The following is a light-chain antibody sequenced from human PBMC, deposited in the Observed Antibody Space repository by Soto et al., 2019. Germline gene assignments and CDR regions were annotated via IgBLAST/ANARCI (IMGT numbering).Light chain of an antibody. CDR2: GAS. CDR3: QQYNNWPPIT. J-gene: IGKJ5*01. CDR1: QNIGTY. V-gene: IGKV3-15*01. Sequence: ETVLTQSPASLSLSPGERATLSCRASQNIGTYLAWYQQKVGQAPRLLIYGASTRATGVPARFSGSGSGTEFTLTISSLQSEDFAVYYCQQYNNWPPITFGQGTRLEI.